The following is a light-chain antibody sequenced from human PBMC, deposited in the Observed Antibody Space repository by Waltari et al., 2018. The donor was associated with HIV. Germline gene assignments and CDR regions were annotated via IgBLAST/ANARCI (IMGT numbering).Light chain of an antibody. CDR1: QSVSSN. CDR2: GAS. J-gene: IGKJ4*01. Sequence: EIVMTQSPATLSVSQGERATLSCRASQSVSSNLAWYQQKPGQAPRLLIYGASTRATGIPARFSGSGSGTECTLTISRLQSEDFAVYYCQQYNNWPRAFGGGTKVEIK. CDR3: QQYNNWPRA. V-gene: IGKV3-15*01.